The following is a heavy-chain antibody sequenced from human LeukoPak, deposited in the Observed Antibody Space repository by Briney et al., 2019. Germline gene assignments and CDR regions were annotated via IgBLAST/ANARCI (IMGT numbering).Heavy chain of an antibody. V-gene: IGHV3-74*01. Sequence: GGSLRLSCAASGFTFSSYWMHWVRQAPGKGLVWVSRINSDGSSTSYADSVKGRFTISRDNAKNTLYLQMNSLRAEDTAVYYCARSMTYCYDSSHQYYFDYWGQGTLVTVSS. CDR2: INSDGSST. D-gene: IGHD3-22*01. CDR3: ARSMTYCYDSSHQYYFDY. J-gene: IGHJ4*02. CDR1: GFTFSSYW.